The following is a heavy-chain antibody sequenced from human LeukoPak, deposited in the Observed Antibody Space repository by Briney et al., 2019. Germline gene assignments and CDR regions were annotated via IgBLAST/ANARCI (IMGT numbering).Heavy chain of an antibody. CDR3: ARGEGSGSWKDYYYGMDV. D-gene: IGHD6-13*01. CDR2: INHSGNT. CDR1: GGSFSGYY. Sequence: PSETLSLTCAVYGGSFSGYYWSWIRQPPGKGLEWIGEINHSGNTNYNPSLKSRVTISVDTSKNQFSLKLSSVTAADTAVYYCARGEGSGSWKDYYYGMDVWGQGTTVTVSS. V-gene: IGHV4-34*01. J-gene: IGHJ6*02.